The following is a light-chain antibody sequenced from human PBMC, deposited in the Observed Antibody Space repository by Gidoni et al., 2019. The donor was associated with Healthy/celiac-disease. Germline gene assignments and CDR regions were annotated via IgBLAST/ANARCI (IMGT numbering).Light chain of an antibody. CDR3: QQSYSTPFS. CDR2: AAS. Sequence: DIQMTHSPSSLSASVGDRVTITCRASQSISSYLNWYQQKPGKAPKLLIYAASSLQSGVPSRFSGSGSGTDFTITISSLQPEDFATYYCQQSYSTPFSFGPGTKVEIK. CDR1: QSISSY. V-gene: IGKV1-39*01. J-gene: IGKJ3*01.